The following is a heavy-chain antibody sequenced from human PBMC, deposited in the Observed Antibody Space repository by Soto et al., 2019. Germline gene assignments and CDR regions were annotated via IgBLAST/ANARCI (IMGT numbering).Heavy chain of an antibody. V-gene: IGHV3-23*01. J-gene: IGHJ6*02. Sequence: GGSLRLSCAASGFTFSSYAMSWVRQAPGKGLEWVSAISGSGGSTYYADSVKGRFTISRDNSKNTLYLQMNSLRAEDTAVYYCAKGPHNWNKDYYYYGMDVWGQGTTVTVSS. D-gene: IGHD1-1*01. CDR1: GFTFSSYA. CDR3: AKGPHNWNKDYYYYGMDV. CDR2: ISGSGGST.